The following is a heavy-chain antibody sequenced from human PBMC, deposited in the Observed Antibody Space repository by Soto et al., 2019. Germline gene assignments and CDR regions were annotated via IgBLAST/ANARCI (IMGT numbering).Heavy chain of an antibody. D-gene: IGHD1-26*01. CDR1: GYTFTSYA. V-gene: IGHV1-3*01. CDR2: INAGNGNT. CDR3: ARDGLVGATLGDY. J-gene: IGHJ4*02. Sequence: QVQLVQSGAEVKKPGASVKVSCKASGYTFTSYAMHWVRQAPGQRLEWMGWINAGNGNTKYSQKFQGRVTITRDTSASTAYMELSSLRSEDTAVYYCARDGLVGATLGDYWGQGTLVTVSS.